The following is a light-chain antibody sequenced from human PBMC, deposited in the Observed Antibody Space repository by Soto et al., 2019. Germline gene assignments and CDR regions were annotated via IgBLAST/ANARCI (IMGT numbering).Light chain of an antibody. Sequence: QSVLTQPPSVSGAPGQRVTISCTGSSSNIGARYDVHWYQQLPGTAPKLLIYGNNNRPSGVPGRFSGSKSGTSASLAITGLQADEEADYYCQSYDSSLSGCVFGSGTKVTVL. J-gene: IGLJ1*01. CDR1: SSNIGARYD. V-gene: IGLV1-40*01. CDR2: GNN. CDR3: QSYDSSLSGCV.